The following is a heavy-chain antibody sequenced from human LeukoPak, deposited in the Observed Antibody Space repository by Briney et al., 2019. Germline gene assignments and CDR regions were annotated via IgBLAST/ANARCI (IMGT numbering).Heavy chain of an antibody. J-gene: IGHJ4*02. CDR2: ISYDGSNN. Sequence: PGGSLRLSCAASGFTFSSHGMHWVRQAPGKGLEWVAVISYDGSNNYYADPVKGRFTISRDNSKNTLYLQMNSLRAEDTAVYYCAKSMGQWLPPDYWGQGTLVTVSS. V-gene: IGHV3-30*18. CDR1: GFTFSSHG. D-gene: IGHD6-19*01. CDR3: AKSMGQWLPPDY.